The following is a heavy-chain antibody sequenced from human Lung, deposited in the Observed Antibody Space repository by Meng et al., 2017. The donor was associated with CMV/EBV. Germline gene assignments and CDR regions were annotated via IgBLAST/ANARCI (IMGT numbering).Heavy chain of an antibody. V-gene: IGHV4-4*02. Sequence: VQLEESGAVVVTPAGTLALTCPVSGGSISRSNWWSWVRQPPGKGLEWIGEIYHSGSTNYNPSLKSRVTISVDKSKNQFSLKLSSVTAADTAVYYCASFPPPGKQWLVTDYWGQGTLVTVSS. D-gene: IGHD6-19*01. CDR2: IYHSGST. J-gene: IGHJ4*02. CDR1: GGSISRSNW. CDR3: ASFPPPGKQWLVTDY.